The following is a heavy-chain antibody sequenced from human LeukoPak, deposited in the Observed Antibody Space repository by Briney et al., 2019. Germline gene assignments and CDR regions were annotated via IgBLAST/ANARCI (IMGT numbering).Heavy chain of an antibody. Sequence: KPSETLSLTCTVSGDSISSYYWSWIRQPPGKGLEWIGYISYSGDTNYNPSLKSRVTMSVDTSKKQFSLTLGSVTAADTAVYYCARLVGVRLPGVVWGQGTTVTVSS. J-gene: IGHJ6*02. CDR1: GDSISSYY. CDR3: ARLVGVRLPGVV. CDR2: ISYSGDT. V-gene: IGHV4-59*01. D-gene: IGHD1-26*01.